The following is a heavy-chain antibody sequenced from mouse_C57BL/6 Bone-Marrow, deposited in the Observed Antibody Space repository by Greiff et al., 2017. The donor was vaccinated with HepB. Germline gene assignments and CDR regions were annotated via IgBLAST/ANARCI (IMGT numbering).Heavy chain of an antibody. Sequence: EVKLVESGGGLVQPGGSLKLSCAASGFTFSDYGMAWVRQAPRKGPEWVAFISNLAYSIYYADTVTGRFTISRENAKNTLYLEMSSLRSEDTAMYYCAREWSTMVTTSWFAYWGQGPLVTVSA. V-gene: IGHV5-15*01. CDR1: GFTFSDYG. J-gene: IGHJ3*01. CDR3: AREWSTMVTTSWFAY. CDR2: ISNLAYSI. D-gene: IGHD2-2*01.